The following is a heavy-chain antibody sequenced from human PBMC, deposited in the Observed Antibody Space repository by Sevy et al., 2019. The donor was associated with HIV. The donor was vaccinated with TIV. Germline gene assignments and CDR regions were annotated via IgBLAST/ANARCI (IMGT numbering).Heavy chain of an antibody. J-gene: IGHJ5*02. V-gene: IGHV1-2*02. CDR2: INPNSGGT. CDR1: GYTFTGYY. CDR3: ARGNEGYCSSTSCPNWFDP. Sequence: ASVKVSCKASGYTFTGYYMHWVRQAPGQGLEWMGWINPNSGGTNYVQKFQGRVTMTRDTSISTAYMELSRLRSDDTAVYYCARGNEGYCSSTSCPNWFDPWGQGTLVTVSS. D-gene: IGHD2-2*01.